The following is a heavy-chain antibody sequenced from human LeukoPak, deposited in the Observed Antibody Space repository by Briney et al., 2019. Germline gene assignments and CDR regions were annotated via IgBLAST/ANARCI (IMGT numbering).Heavy chain of an antibody. Sequence: GSLRLSCAASGFTFSDYYMSWIRQAPGKGLEWSGTISYSGSTYYNPSLKSRVTISVNTSKNQFSLKLSSVPAADTAVYYCARSRGRSYGSWGQGTLVTVSS. CDR2: ISYSGST. V-gene: IGHV4-38-2*01. J-gene: IGHJ4*02. CDR1: GFTFSDYY. CDR3: ARSRGRSYGS. D-gene: IGHD5-18*01.